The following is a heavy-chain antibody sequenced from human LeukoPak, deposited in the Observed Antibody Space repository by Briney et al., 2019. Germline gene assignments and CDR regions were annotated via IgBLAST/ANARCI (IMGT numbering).Heavy chain of an antibody. CDR3: ASLDPIRQNIYYYYYMDV. J-gene: IGHJ6*03. D-gene: IGHD1-1*01. CDR1: GFTFEDYA. Sequence: GGSLRLSCAASGFTFEDYAMHWVRQAPGKGLEWVSSINWNSGNTDYADSVKGRFIISRDNAENSLYLQMNSLRAEDTAVYYCASLDPIRQNIYYYYYMDVWGKGTTVTVSS. V-gene: IGHV3-9*01. CDR2: INWNSGNT.